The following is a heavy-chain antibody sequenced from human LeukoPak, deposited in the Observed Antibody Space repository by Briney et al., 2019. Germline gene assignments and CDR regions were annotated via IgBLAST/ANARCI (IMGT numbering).Heavy chain of an antibody. CDR2: IYYSGST. D-gene: IGHD5-18*01. V-gene: IGHV4-39*07. Sequence: PSETLSLTCTVSGGSVTDYYWGWIRQPPGKGLESIGSIYYSGSTYYNPSLKSRVTISVDTSKNQFSLKLRSVTAADTAVYYCARDGSGYSYGHFDYWGQGTLVTVSS. CDR3: ARDGSGYSYGHFDY. J-gene: IGHJ4*02. CDR1: GGSVTDYY.